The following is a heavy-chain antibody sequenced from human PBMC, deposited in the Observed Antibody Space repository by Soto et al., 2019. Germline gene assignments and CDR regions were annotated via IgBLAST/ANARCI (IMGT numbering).Heavy chain of an antibody. D-gene: IGHD2-2*01. CDR1: GYSFSSHY. J-gene: IGHJ4*02. V-gene: IGHV1-46*03. CDR3: ARDRIEYCSSTSCYASDD. CDR2: INPSGDST. Sequence: ASVKVSCKASGYSFSSHYMYWVRQAPGQGLEWMGRINPSGDSTTYAQKFQGRVIMTKDTSTSTVYMELSSLRSEDTAVYYCARDRIEYCSSTSCYASDDWGQGTLVTVSS.